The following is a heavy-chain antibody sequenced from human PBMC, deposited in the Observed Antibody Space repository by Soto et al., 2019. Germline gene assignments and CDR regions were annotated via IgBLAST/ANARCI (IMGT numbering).Heavy chain of an antibody. J-gene: IGHJ4*02. V-gene: IGHV3-30*18. Sequence: PGGSLSLSCAASGFTLTTYGMHWVRQAPGKGLEWVAAMSYSGTKAYYADSVKGRFTISRDKSKNTLYLQMDSLRAEDTAVYYCAKSMITFGGVIVPFDYWGQGTQVTVSS. D-gene: IGHD3-16*02. CDR2: MSYSGTKA. CDR3: AKSMITFGGVIVPFDY. CDR1: GFTLTTYG.